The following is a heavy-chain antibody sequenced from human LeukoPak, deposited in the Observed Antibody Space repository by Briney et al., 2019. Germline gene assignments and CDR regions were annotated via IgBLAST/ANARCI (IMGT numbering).Heavy chain of an antibody. J-gene: IGHJ4*02. CDR1: GYTFTSYY. D-gene: IGHD6-13*01. CDR3: ARYSSSSYYYVDY. V-gene: IGHV1-46*01. CDR2: INPSDGST. Sequence: ASVNVSCKASGYTFTSYYIHWVRQAPGQGLEWMGIINPSDGSTSYAQKFQGRVTMTRDTSTSTVYMELTSLRSEDTAVHYCARYSSSSYYYVDYWGQGTLVTVSS.